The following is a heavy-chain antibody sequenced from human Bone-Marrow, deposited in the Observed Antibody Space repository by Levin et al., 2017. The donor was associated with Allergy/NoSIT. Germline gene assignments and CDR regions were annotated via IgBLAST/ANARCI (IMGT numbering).Heavy chain of an antibody. CDR2: IKGDGSNQ. D-gene: IGHD2-15*01. J-gene: IGHJ3*01. V-gene: IGHV3-7*03. CDR3: ARIFGSEETFDF. CDR1: GFTFNSYY. Sequence: GASVKVSCVASGFTFNSYYMDWVRQAPGKGLEWVANIKGDGSNQNYVDSVKGRFTISRDNAKNSLYLQMNSLRVEDTAVYYCARIFGSEETFDFWGQGTMVTVS.